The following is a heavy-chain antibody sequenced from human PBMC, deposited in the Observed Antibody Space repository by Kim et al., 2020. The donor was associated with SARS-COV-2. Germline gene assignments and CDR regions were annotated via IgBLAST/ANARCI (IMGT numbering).Heavy chain of an antibody. D-gene: IGHD2-15*01. CDR1: GYTFTSYY. V-gene: IGHV1-46*01. CDR3: ARDAEKIVVVVAARGNFDY. CDR2: INPSGGST. Sequence: ASVKVSCKASGYTFTSYYMHWVRQAPGQGLEWMGIINPSGGSTSYAQKFQGRVTMTRDTSTSTVYMELSSLRSEDTAVYYCARDAEKIVVVVAARGNFDYWGQGTLVTVSS. J-gene: IGHJ4*02.